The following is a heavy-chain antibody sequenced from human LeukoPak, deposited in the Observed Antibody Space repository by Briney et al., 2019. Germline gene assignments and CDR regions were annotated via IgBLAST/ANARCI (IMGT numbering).Heavy chain of an antibody. D-gene: IGHD3-22*01. J-gene: IGHJ4*02. Sequence: GGSLRLSCVASGFTVSSNYMSWVRQAPGKGLEWVSVIYSGGSTFYADSEKGRFTISRDNSKNTLYLQMNSLRAEDTAVYYCARGDSSGYSKVFDYWGQGTLVTVSS. CDR2: IYSGGST. CDR1: GFTVSSNY. CDR3: ARGDSSGYSKVFDY. V-gene: IGHV3-53*01.